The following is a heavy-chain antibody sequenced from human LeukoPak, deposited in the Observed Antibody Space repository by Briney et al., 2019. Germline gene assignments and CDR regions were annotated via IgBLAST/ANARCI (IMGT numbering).Heavy chain of an antibody. CDR1: GGSISSGGYY. Sequence: SETLSLTSTVSGGSISSGGYYWSWIRQHPGTGLEWIGYIYYSGSTYYNPSLKSRVTISVDTSKNQFSLKLSSVTAADTAVYYCARDVPLAGYSYGGFDPWGQGTLVTVSS. D-gene: IGHD5-18*01. CDR2: IYYSGST. J-gene: IGHJ5*02. CDR3: ARDVPLAGYSYGGFDP. V-gene: IGHV4-31*03.